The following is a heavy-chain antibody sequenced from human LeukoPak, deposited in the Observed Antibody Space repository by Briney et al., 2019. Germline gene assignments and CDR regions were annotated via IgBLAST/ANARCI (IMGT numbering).Heavy chain of an antibody. J-gene: IGHJ4*02. CDR3: ARDGMTTVTTTRFDY. D-gene: IGHD4-17*01. CDR2: ISAYNGNT. Sequence: ASVKVSCKASGYTFTSYGISWVRQAPGQGLEWMGWISAYNGNTNYAQKLQGRVTMTTDTSTSTAYMELRSLRSDDTAVYYCARDGMTTVTTTRFDYWGQGTLVTVSS. V-gene: IGHV1-18*01. CDR1: GYTFTSYG.